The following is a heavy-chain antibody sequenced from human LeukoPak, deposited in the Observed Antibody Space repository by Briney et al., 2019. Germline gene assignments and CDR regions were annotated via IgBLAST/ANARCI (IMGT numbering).Heavy chain of an antibody. V-gene: IGHV4-39*01. J-gene: IGHJ4*02. CDR3: GYISGFDHRGD. CDR2: IYYSGST. Sequence: SETLSLTCTVSGGSISSTTDYWGWIRQPPGKGLEWIGSIYYSGSTFYNPSLKGRGTMSVDTSKNQFSLKLYSVTAADTAVYYCGYISGFDHRGDWGQGTLVTVSS. D-gene: IGHD5-12*01. CDR1: GGSISSTTDY.